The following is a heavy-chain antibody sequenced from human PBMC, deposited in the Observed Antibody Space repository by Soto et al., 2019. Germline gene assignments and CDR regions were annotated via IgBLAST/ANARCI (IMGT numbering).Heavy chain of an antibody. CDR3: ARENSGSYFDAFDI. D-gene: IGHD1-26*01. J-gene: IGHJ3*02. CDR2: IIPIFATS. CDR1: GGTFSSYA. V-gene: IGHV1-69*01. Sequence: VQLVQSGAEVKKPGSSVKVSCKASGGTFSSYAISWVRQAPGQGLEWMGGIIPIFATSNYAQKFQGRVTITADESTTTAYMELSSLRSEDTAVYYCARENSGSYFDAFDIWGQGTMVTVSS.